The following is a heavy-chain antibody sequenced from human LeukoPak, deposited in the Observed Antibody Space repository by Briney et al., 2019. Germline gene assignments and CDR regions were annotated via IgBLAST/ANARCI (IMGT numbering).Heavy chain of an antibody. V-gene: IGHV1-2*02. D-gene: IGHD1-14*01. CDR2: INPNSGGT. J-gene: IGHJ4*02. CDR3: ARSNGGFRTVIDY. Sequence: ASVKVSCKASGYTFTGYYMHWVRQAPGQGLEWMGWINPNSGGTNYAQKFQGRVTMTRDTSISTAYMELSRLRSDDTAVYYCARSNGGFRTVIDYWGQGTLVTVSS. CDR1: GYTFTGYY.